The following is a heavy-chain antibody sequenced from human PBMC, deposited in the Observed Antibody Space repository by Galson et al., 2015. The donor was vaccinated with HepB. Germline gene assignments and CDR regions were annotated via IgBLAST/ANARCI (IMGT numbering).Heavy chain of an antibody. Sequence: SLRLSCAASGFTFSSYAMTWVRQAPGKGLEWVSAISGRGSSTYYADSVKGRFTISRDNSKDTLCLQMNSLRAEDTAVYYCATFMDTSLDVDYWGQGTLVTVPS. CDR3: ATFMDTSLDVDY. CDR1: GFTFSSYA. J-gene: IGHJ4*02. CDR2: ISGRGSST. V-gene: IGHV3-23*01. D-gene: IGHD5-18*01.